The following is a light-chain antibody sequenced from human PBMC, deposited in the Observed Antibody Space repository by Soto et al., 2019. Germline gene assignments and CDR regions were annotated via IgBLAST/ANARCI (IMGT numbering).Light chain of an antibody. J-gene: IGKJ5*01. CDR1: QSVRNW. Sequence: DNQMKHSPSTLFASMGDRVTITCLASQSVRNWLAWYQQNPGRAPQLLIYDSSTLERGVPSRFSGTGSGTEFTLSIDSLQPDDFATYYCQQYHTSSITFGQGTRLEI. CDR3: QQYHTSSIT. V-gene: IGKV1-5*01. CDR2: DSS.